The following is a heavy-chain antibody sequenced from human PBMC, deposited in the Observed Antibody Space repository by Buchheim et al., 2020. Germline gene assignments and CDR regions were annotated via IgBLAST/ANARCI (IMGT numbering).Heavy chain of an antibody. CDR3: ARGIVVVPAAIGEDWFDP. CDR2: IYYSGST. Sequence: QVQLQESGPGLVKPSQTLSLTCTVSGGSISSGGYYWSWIRQHPGKGLEWIGYIYYSGSTYYNPSLKSRVTISVEPSKNQFSLKLSSVTAADTAVYYCARGIVVVPAAIGEDWFDPWGQGTL. D-gene: IGHD2-2*02. V-gene: IGHV4-31*03. CDR1: GGSISSGGYY. J-gene: IGHJ5*02.